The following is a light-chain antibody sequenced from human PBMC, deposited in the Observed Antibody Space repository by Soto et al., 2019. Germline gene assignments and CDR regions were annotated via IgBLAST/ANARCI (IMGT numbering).Light chain of an antibody. Sequence: QSALTQPASVSGSLGQSITISCTGTSSDIGGYKYVSWYQQHPGKAPKLIIFEVSNRPSGVSDRFSGSNSGNTASLTISGLQAEDEADYYCAAWDDSLNGVVFGGGTKVTVL. V-gene: IGLV2-14*01. J-gene: IGLJ2*01. CDR2: EVS. CDR1: SSDIGGYKY. CDR3: AAWDDSLNGVV.